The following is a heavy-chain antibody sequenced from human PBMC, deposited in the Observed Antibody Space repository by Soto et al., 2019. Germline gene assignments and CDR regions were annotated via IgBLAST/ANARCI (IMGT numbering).Heavy chain of an antibody. V-gene: IGHV1-8*01. D-gene: IGHD2-15*01. CDR3: ARGLSSYCSGGSCYAAWFDP. CDR2: MNPNSGNT. Sequence: QVQLVQSGAEVKKPGASVKVSCKASGYTFTSYDINWVRQATGQGLEWMGWMNPNSGNTGYAQKFQGRVTMTRNTSISTAYIELSSLRSEDTAVYYCARGLSSYCSGGSCYAAWFDPWGQGTLVTVSS. J-gene: IGHJ5*02. CDR1: GYTFTSYD.